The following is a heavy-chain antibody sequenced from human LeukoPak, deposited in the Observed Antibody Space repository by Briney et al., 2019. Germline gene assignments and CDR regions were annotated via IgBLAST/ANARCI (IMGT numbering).Heavy chain of an antibody. CDR1: GFTFDDYA. V-gene: IGHV3-9*01. J-gene: IGHJ4*02. CDR2: ISWNSGSK. CDR3: ANFGLDGDPRDY. Sequence: GGSLRLSCAASGFTFDDYAMHWVRQAPGKGLEWVSGISWNSGSKGYADSVKGRFTISRDNAKNSLYLQMNSLRAEDTALYYCANFGLDGDPRDYWGQGTLVTVSS. D-gene: IGHD4-17*01.